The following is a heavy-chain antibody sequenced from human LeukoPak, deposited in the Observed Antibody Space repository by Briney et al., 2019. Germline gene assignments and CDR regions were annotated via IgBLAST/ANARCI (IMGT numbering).Heavy chain of an antibody. CDR3: ARYIGYSFEAACFQH. D-gene: IGHD5-18*01. CDR2: ISAYNGHT. Sequence: ASVKVSCKASGYTFMSHGISWVRQAPGQGLEWMGWISAYNGHTTYAQKFRDRVTMTTDTSTSTAYMELRSLRPDDTGLYYCARYIGYSFEAACFQHWGQGTLVIVSP. V-gene: IGHV1-18*01. J-gene: IGHJ1*01. CDR1: GYTFMSHG.